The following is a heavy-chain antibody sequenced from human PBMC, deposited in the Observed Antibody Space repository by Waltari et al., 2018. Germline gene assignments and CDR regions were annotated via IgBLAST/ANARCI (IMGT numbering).Heavy chain of an antibody. J-gene: IGHJ6*02. CDR1: GGSISSSSYY. V-gene: IGHV4-39*01. CDR2: IYYSGST. Sequence: QLQLQESGPGLVKPSETLSLTCTVSGGSISSSSYYWGWIRQPPGKGLEWIGSIYYSGSTYYNPSLKSRVTISVDTSKNQFSLKLSSVTAADTAVYYCASLRSGAEYYYGMDVWGQGTTVTVSS. D-gene: IGHD3-10*01. CDR3: ASLRSGAEYYYGMDV.